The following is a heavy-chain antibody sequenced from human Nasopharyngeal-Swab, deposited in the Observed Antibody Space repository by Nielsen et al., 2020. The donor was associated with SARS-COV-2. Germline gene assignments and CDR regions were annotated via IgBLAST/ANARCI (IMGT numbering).Heavy chain of an antibody. CDR1: GFSFSSYW. CDR2: INQDGSEN. Sequence: GESLKISCAASGFSFSSYWMSWVRQAPGKGLEWVANINQDGSENYYVDSLKGRFTVSRDNAKNSLYLQVNSLRAEDTAVYYCARIRYRDYNDAFDLWGQGTSVTVSS. CDR3: ARIRYRDYNDAFDL. J-gene: IGHJ3*01. D-gene: IGHD4-17*01. V-gene: IGHV3-7*01.